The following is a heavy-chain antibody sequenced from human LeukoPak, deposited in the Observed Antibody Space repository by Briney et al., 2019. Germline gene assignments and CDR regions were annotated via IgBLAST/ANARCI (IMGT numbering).Heavy chain of an antibody. CDR3: AKDRTFLDYFDY. Sequence: GSLRLSCAASGFTFSSYGMHWVRQAPGKGLEWVAVISYDGSNKYYADSVKGRFTISRDNSKNTLYLQMNSLRAEDTAVYYCAKDRTFLDYFDYWGQGTLVTVSS. J-gene: IGHJ4*02. V-gene: IGHV3-30*18. CDR1: GFTFSSYG. CDR2: ISYDGSNK.